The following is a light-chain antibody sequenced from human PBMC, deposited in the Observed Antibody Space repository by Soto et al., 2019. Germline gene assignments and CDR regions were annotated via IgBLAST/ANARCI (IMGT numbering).Light chain of an antibody. J-gene: IGLJ2*01. CDR2: EVS. CDR1: SSDVGVYNL. V-gene: IGLV2-23*02. CDR3: CSYAGSSTHVV. Sequence: QSALTQPASVSGSPGQSITISCTGASSDVGVYNLVSWYQQHPGKAPKVMIYEVSKRPSGVSNRFSGYKSGNTASLTISGLQAEDEADYYCCSYAGSSTHVVFGGGTKLTDL.